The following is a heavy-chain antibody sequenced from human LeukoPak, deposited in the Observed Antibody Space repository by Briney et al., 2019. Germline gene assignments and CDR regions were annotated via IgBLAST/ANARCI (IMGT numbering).Heavy chain of an antibody. D-gene: IGHD2-15*01. Sequence: GGSLRLSCAASGFTVSSNYMSWVRQAPGKGLEWVSVIYSGGSTYYADSVKGRFTISRDNSKNTLYLQMNSLRAEDTAAYYCARGYCSGGSCWYYFDYRGQGTLVTVSS. V-gene: IGHV3-53*01. CDR1: GFTVSSNY. CDR2: IYSGGST. CDR3: ARGYCSGGSCWYYFDY. J-gene: IGHJ4*02.